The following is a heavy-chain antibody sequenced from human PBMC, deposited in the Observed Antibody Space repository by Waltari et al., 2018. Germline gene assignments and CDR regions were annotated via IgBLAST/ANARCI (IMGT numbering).Heavy chain of an antibody. Sequence: EVQLVESGGGLIQPGGSLRLSCAASGFNVSSNYMSWVRLDPGKGLEWVSVIYSGVSTYYADSVKGRFTISRDNSKNTLYLQMNSLRAEDTAVYYCARGAYSSSSFWYYFDYWGQGTLVTVSS. CDR2: IYSGVST. V-gene: IGHV3-53*01. CDR1: GFNVSSNY. CDR3: ARGAYSSSSFWYYFDY. D-gene: IGHD6-6*01. J-gene: IGHJ4*02.